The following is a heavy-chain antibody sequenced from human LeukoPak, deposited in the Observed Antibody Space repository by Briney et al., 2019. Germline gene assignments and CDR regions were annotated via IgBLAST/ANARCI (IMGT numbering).Heavy chain of an antibody. J-gene: IGHJ3*02. CDR1: GFTFSSYA. D-gene: IGHD2-15*01. Sequence: PGGSLRLSCAASGFTFSSYAMSWVRQAPGKGLEWVSAISGSGGSTYYADSVKGRFTISRDNSKNTLYLQMNSLRAEDTAVYYCAKDRVRGCSGGSCYGGDAFDIWGQGTMVTVSS. CDR3: AKDRVRGCSGGSCYGGDAFDI. V-gene: IGHV3-23*01. CDR2: ISGSGGST.